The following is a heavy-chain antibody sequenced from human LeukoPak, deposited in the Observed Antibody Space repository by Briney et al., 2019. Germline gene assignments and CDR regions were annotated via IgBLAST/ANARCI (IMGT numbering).Heavy chain of an antibody. V-gene: IGHV4-34*01. CDR1: GGSFSGYY. D-gene: IGHD6-13*01. Sequence: SETLSLTCAVYGGSFSGYYWSWIRQPPGKGLEWIGEINHSGSTNYSPSLKSRVTISVDTSKNQFSLKLSSVTAADTAVYYCARGEAAAGTRRACFDYWGQGTLVTVSS. J-gene: IGHJ4*02. CDR3: ARGEAAAGTRRACFDY. CDR2: INHSGST.